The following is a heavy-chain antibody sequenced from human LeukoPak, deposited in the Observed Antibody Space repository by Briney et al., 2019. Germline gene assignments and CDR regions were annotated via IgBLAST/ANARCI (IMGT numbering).Heavy chain of an antibody. CDR1: GFTIGTAW. CDR2: IKSEGEGATT. V-gene: IGHV3-15*01. J-gene: IGHJ6*04. Sequence: RPGGSLRLSCVSSGFTIGTAWMSWVRQAPGKGLEWLGHIKSEGEGATTDYAAPAKGRFAISRDDSKNMIYLQMSSLKIDDTAVYYCIAHFPYFYGFDVWGKGTTVTVSS. CDR3: IAHFPYFYGFDV. D-gene: IGHD3-3*02.